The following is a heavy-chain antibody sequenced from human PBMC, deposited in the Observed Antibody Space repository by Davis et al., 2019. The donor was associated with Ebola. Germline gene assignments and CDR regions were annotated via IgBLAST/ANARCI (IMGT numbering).Heavy chain of an antibody. CDR3: ARQGWSGYSLRHWLDP. V-gene: IGHV4-34*01. CDR2: INHSGST. Sequence: SQTLSLTCALYGGSFSGYYWSWIRQLPGKGLEWIGEINHSGSTNYNPSLKSRVTISVDTSKNQFSLKLRSVTAADTAGYYCARQGWSGYSLRHWLDPWGRGTLVTVSS. D-gene: IGHD3-3*01. J-gene: IGHJ5*02. CDR1: GGSFSGYY.